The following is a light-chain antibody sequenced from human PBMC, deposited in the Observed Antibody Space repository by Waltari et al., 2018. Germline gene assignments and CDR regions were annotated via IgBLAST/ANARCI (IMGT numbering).Light chain of an antibody. V-gene: IGKV3-20*01. CDR1: QSVSSNY. Sequence: EIVLTQSPGTLSLSPGERVTLSCRASQSVSSNYLGWYQQKPGQAPRLLIHGASSRATGIPDRFSGSGSGADFTLTISRLEPEDFAVYYCQQYGSSPRTFGQGTKVEIK. CDR2: GAS. CDR3: QQYGSSPRT. J-gene: IGKJ1*01.